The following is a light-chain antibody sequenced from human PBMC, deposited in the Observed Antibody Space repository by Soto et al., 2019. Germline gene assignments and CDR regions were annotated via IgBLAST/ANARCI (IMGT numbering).Light chain of an antibody. J-gene: IGKJ5*01. CDR3: QQRRKWPPD. V-gene: IGKV3D-20*02. Sequence: EIVLTQSPGTLSLSPGDRATLSCRASQTVSNNYLAWCQQKPGQAPRVIMYGASRRATGIPDRFSGGGSGTDFTLTISRLEPEDFAVYYCQQRRKWPPDFGQGTRLEIK. CDR2: GAS. CDR1: QTVSNNY.